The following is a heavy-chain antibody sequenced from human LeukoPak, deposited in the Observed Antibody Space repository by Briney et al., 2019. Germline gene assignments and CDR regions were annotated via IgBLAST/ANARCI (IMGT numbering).Heavy chain of an antibody. CDR3: ASRPADTTWYGVFDY. V-gene: IGHV4-59*11. D-gene: IGHD3-10*01. J-gene: IGHJ4*02. CDR2: IFNTGNT. CDR1: GGSINSHY. Sequence: PSETLSLTCSVSGGSINSHYWSWIRQPPGKRLEWLGYIFNTGNTNYNPSLASRVTMLVDTSRAQFFLRLSPVTAADTAIYYCASRPADTTWYGVFDYWSQGTLVTVSS.